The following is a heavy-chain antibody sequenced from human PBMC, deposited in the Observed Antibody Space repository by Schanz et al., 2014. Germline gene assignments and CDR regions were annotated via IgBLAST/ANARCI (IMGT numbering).Heavy chain of an antibody. CDR3: AKSYDTSGYSGFDY. V-gene: IGHV3-13*05. J-gene: IGHJ4*02. CDR2: IGPASDP. CDR1: GFTFSNYD. D-gene: IGHD3-22*01. Sequence: EVQLVESGGGLVQPGGSLRLSCAASGFTFSNYDMHWVRQAIGKGLEWVSGIGPASDPYYAGSVKGRFTISRENGKNSLYLEMNSLRAGDTAVYFCAKSYDTSGYSGFDYWGQGTLVTVSS.